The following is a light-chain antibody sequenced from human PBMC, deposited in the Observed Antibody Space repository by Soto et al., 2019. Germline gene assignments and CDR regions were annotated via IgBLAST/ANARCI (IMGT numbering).Light chain of an antibody. CDR1: LSNLGSNY. J-gene: IGLJ3*02. V-gene: IGLV1-47*01. CDR3: ATWRDSVSGVL. CDR2: SDT. Sequence: QPVLTQPPSASGTPGQRVTISCSGSLSNLGSNYVSWYQQVPGMAPKLLIYSDTQRPSGVPDRFSGFKSGTSASLAISGLRSDDEADYYCATWRDSVSGVLFGGGTKLTVL.